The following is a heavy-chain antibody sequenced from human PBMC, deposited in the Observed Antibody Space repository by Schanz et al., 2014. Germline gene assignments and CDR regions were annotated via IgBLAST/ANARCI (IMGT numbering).Heavy chain of an antibody. CDR1: GFTFSTYA. D-gene: IGHD3-9*01. CDR3: ARDSGPYYDKSMDV. J-gene: IGHJ6*02. V-gene: IGHV3-23*01. Sequence: VQLLQFGGGVVQPGRSLRLSCAASGFTFSTYAMHWVRQAPGKGLEWVSTISASGGSTYYADSVKGRFTISRDNSKNILYLQMNSLRAGDTALYYCARDSGPYYDKSMDVWGQGTTVAVSS. CDR2: ISASGGST.